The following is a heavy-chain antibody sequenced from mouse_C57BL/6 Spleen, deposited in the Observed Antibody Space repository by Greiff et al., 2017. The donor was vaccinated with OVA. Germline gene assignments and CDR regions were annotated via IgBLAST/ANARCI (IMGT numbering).Heavy chain of an antibody. J-gene: IGHJ4*01. Sequence: VQLQQSGAELVKPGASVKISCKASGYAFSSYWMNWVKQRPGTGLEWIGQIYPGDGDTNYNGKFKGKATLTADKSSSTAYMQLSSLTSEDSAVYVCARGDYDYDNAMDYWGQGTSVTVSS. D-gene: IGHD2-4*01. CDR2: IYPGDGDT. CDR3: ARGDYDYDNAMDY. CDR1: GYAFSSYW. V-gene: IGHV1-80*01.